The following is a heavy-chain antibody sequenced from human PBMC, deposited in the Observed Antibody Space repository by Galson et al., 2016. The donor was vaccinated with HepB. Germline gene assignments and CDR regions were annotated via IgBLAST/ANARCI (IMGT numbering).Heavy chain of an antibody. CDR1: GFTLSYHW. CDR3: ARLGGSGWTSDF. Sequence: SLRLSCAVSGFTLSYHWMNWVRQAPGKGLEWVATIKGDGREKRDVDSVKGRFTLPSGNAERLLFLQMDSLRAEDTAVYYCARLGGSGWTSDFWGLGTLVTVSS. CDR2: IKGDGREK. J-gene: IGHJ4*02. D-gene: IGHD6-19*01. V-gene: IGHV3-7*01.